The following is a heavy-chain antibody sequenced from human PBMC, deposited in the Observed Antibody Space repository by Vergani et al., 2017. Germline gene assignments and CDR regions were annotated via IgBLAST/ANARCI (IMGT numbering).Heavy chain of an antibody. CDR3: ARGLTVVVVAATRGMDV. D-gene: IGHD2-15*01. V-gene: IGHV4-34*01. CDR1: GGSFSGYY. Sequence: QVQLQQWGAGLLKPSETLSLTCAVYGGSFSGYYWSWIRQPPGKRLEWIGEINHSGSTNYNPSLESRVTISVDTSKNQFSLKLSSVTAADTAVYYCARGLTVVVVAATRGMDVWGQGTTVTVSS. CDR2: INHSGST. J-gene: IGHJ6*02.